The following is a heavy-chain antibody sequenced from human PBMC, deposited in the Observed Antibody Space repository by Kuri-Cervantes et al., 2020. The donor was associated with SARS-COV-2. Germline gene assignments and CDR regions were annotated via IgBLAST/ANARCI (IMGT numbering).Heavy chain of an antibody. CDR2: IYHSGST. Sequence: GSLRLSCTVSGGSISSYYWSWIRQPPGKGLEWIGSIYHSGSTYYNPSLKSRVTISVDTSKNQFSLKLSSVTAADTAVYYCARNSGYSSGWFYYYYYMDVWGKGTTVTVSS. V-gene: IGHV4-59*08. CDR3: ARNSGYSSGWFYYYYYMDV. D-gene: IGHD6-19*01. CDR1: GGSISSYY. J-gene: IGHJ6*03.